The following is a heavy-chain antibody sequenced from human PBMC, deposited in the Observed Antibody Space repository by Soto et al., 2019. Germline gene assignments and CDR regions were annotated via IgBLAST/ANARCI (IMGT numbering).Heavy chain of an antibody. CDR1: GFTFSSYA. D-gene: IGHD2-2*01. V-gene: IGHV3-23*01. CDR2: TSGSGGST. J-gene: IGHJ6*02. Sequence: GGSLRLSCAASGFTFSSYAMSWVRQAPGKGLEWVSATSGSGGSTYYADSVKGRFTISRDNSKNTLYLQMNSLRAEDTAVYYCANGRYCSSTSCIHYYGMDVWGQGTTVTVSS. CDR3: ANGRYCSSTSCIHYYGMDV.